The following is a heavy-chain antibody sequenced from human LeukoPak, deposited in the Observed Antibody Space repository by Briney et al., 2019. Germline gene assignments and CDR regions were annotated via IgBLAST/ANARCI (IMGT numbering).Heavy chain of an antibody. J-gene: IGHJ3*02. CDR1: GYTFTGYY. V-gene: IGHV1-2*02. CDR3: ARDPYGSGSYYNVGDAFDI. D-gene: IGHD3-10*01. Sequence: ASVKVSCKASGYTFTGYYMHWVRQAPGQGLEWMGWINPNSGGTNYAQKFQGRVAMTRDTSISTAYMELSRQRSDDTAVYYCARDPYGSGSYYNVGDAFDIWGQGTMVTVSS. CDR2: INPNSGGT.